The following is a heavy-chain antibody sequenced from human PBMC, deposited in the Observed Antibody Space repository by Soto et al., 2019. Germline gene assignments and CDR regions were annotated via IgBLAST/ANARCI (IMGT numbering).Heavy chain of an antibody. D-gene: IGHD4-17*01. J-gene: IGHJ4*02. CDR3: ARDRGVYDYGDSGSSEFDY. Sequence: ASVKVSCKASGYTFTSYYMHWVRQAPGQGLEWMGIINPSGGSTSYAQKFQGRVTMTRDTSTSTVYMELSSLRSEDTAVYYCARDRGVYDYGDSGSSEFDYWGQGTRVTVS. CDR1: GYTFTSYY. CDR2: INPSGGST. V-gene: IGHV1-46*01.